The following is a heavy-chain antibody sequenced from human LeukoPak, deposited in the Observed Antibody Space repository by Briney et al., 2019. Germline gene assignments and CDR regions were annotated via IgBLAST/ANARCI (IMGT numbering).Heavy chain of an antibody. D-gene: IGHD6-13*01. CDR3: ASMELAAAR. CDR2: INTDGSST. Sequence: PGGSLRLSCEASGFTFSTYWMHWVRQAPGKGLVWVSRINTDGSSTRYADSVKGRFTISRDNAKNTLYLQMNSLRAEDTAVYYCASMELAAARGGQGTLVTVSS. V-gene: IGHV3-74*01. CDR1: GFTFSTYW. J-gene: IGHJ1*01.